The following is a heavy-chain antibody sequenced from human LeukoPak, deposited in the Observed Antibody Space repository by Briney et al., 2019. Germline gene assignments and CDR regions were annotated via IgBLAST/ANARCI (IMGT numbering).Heavy chain of an antibody. V-gene: IGHV1-69*06. CDR2: IIPIFGTA. J-gene: IGHJ4*02. Sequence: VASVKVSCKASGGTFSSYAISWVRQAPGQGLEWMGGIIPIFGTANYAQKFQGRVTITADKSTSTAYMELSSLRSEDTAVYYCARTRSSSSSGYGQFDYWGQGTLVTVSS. D-gene: IGHD6-13*01. CDR1: GGTFSSYA. CDR3: ARTRSSSSSGYGQFDY.